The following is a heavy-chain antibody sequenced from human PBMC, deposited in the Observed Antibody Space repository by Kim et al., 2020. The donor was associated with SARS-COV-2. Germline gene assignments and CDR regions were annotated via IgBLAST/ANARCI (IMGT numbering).Heavy chain of an antibody. CDR2: ISAYNGNT. V-gene: IGHV1-18*01. J-gene: IGHJ4*02. CDR1: GYTFTSYG. CDR3: ARDNVGELLWFGELFRFDY. Sequence: ASVKVSCKASGYTFTSYGISWVRQAPGHGLEWMGWISAYNGNTNYAQKLQGRVTMTTDTSTSTAYMELRSLRSDDTAVYYCARDNVGELLWFGELFRFDYWGQGTLVTVSS. D-gene: IGHD3-10*01.